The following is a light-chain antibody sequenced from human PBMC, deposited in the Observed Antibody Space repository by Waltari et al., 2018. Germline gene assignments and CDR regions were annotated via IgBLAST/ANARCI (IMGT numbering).Light chain of an antibody. J-gene: IGKJ1*01. V-gene: IGKV3-15*01. CDR2: GAS. CDR3: QQHNNWPPT. CDR1: QSVSSN. Sequence: EILMTQSPATLSVSPGERAALSCRASQSVSSNLAWYQQKPGQPPRLLIFGASTRATGIPARFIGSGSGTEFTLTISSLQSEDFALYYCQQHNNWPPTFGQGTKVETK.